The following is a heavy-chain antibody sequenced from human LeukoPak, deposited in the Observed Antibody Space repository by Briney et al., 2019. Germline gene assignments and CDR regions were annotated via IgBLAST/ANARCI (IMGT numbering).Heavy chain of an antibody. Sequence: GGSLRLSCAASGFTFSSYSMNWVRQAPGKGLEWVSSISSSSSYIYYADSVKGRFTISRDNAKNSLYLQMDSLRAEDTAVYYCARRNILTGQASDYWGQGSLVTVSS. J-gene: IGHJ4*02. CDR1: GFTFSSYS. CDR2: ISSSSSYI. V-gene: IGHV3-21*01. D-gene: IGHD3-9*01. CDR3: ARRNILTGQASDY.